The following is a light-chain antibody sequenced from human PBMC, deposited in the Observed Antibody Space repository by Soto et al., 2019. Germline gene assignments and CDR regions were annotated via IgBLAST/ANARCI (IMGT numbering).Light chain of an antibody. CDR1: SSDVGAYNY. Sequence: QSALTQPASVSGSPGQSITISCTGASSDVGAYNYVSWYQQHPGKAPKLMIYDVSSRPSGVSDRFSGSKSGNTASLTISGLQAEDEADYYCSSYTTSLTYVFGTGTKLTDL. J-gene: IGLJ1*01. V-gene: IGLV2-14*03. CDR2: DVS. CDR3: SSYTTSLTYV.